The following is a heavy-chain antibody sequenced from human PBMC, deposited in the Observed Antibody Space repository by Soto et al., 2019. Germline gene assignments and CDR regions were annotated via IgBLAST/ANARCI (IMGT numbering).Heavy chain of an antibody. Sequence: ASVKVSCKASGYTFTGYYMHWVRQAPGQGLEWMGWINPNSGGTNYAQKFQGWVTMTRDTSISTAYMELSRLRSDDTAVYYYARGLGFQRIATPPPEFDPWGQGTLVTVSS. D-gene: IGHD1-26*01. V-gene: IGHV1-2*04. J-gene: IGHJ5*02. CDR1: GYTFTGYY. CDR2: INPNSGGT. CDR3: ARGLGFQRIATPPPEFDP.